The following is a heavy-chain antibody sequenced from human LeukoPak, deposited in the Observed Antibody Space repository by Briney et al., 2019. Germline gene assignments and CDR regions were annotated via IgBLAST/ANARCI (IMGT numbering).Heavy chain of an antibody. J-gene: IGHJ4*02. V-gene: IGHV4-39*07. CDR3: ARELWFGELLIDY. CDR2: IYYSGST. D-gene: IGHD3-10*01. CDR1: GGSISSSSYY. Sequence: WETLSLTCTVSGGSISSSSYYWGWIRQPPGKGLEWIGSIYYSGSTYYNPSLKSRVTISVDTSKNQFSLKLSSVTAADTAVYYCARELWFGELLIDYWGQGTLVTVSS.